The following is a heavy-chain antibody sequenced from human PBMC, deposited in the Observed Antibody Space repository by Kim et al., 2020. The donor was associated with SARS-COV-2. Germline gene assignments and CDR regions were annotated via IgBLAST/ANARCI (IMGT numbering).Heavy chain of an antibody. CDR3: ARDSILTDFWSGYSDYYYYYGMDV. D-gene: IGHD3-3*01. CDR2: ISSSSSYI. CDR1: GFTFSSYS. Sequence: GGSLRLSCAASGFTFSSYSMNWVRQAPGKGLEWVSSISSSSSYIYYADSVKGRFTISRDNAKNSLYLQMNSLRAEDTAVYYCARDSILTDFWSGYSDYYYYYGMDVWGQGTTVTVSS. J-gene: IGHJ6*02. V-gene: IGHV3-21*01.